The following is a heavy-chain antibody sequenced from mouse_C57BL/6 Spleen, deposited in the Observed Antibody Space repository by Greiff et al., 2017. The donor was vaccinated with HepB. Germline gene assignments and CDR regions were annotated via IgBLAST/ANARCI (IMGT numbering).Heavy chain of an antibody. V-gene: IGHV3-1*01. J-gene: IGHJ3*01. Sequence: EVQLVESGPGMVKPSQSLSLTCTVTGYSITSGYDWHWIRHFPGNKLEWMGYISYSGSTNYNPSLKSRISITHDTSKNHFFLKLNSVTTEDTATYYCARGIYSNYVGFAYWGQGTLVTVSA. CDR2: ISYSGST. D-gene: IGHD2-5*01. CDR3: ARGIYSNYVGFAY. CDR1: GYSITSGYD.